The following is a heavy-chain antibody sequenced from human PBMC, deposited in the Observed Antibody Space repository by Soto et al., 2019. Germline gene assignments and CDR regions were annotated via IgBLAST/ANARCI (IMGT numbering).Heavy chain of an antibody. J-gene: IGHJ6*02. CDR2: IIPIFGTA. Sequence: EASVKVSCKASGGTFSSYAISWVRQAPGQGLEWMGGIIPIFGTANYAQKFQGRVTITADESTSTAYMELSSLRSEDTAVYYCARDDGSCSSTSCYSVRLYGMDVWGQGTTVTVSS. CDR3: ARDDGSCSSTSCYSVRLYGMDV. D-gene: IGHD2-2*01. V-gene: IGHV1-69*13. CDR1: GGTFSSYA.